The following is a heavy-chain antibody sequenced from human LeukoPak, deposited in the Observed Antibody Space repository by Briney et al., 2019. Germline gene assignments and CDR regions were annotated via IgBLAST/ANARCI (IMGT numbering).Heavy chain of an antibody. D-gene: IGHD2-2*03. V-gene: IGHV3-23*01. CDR1: GFTFSTYA. Sequence: GGSLRLSCAASGFTFSTYAMNWVRQAPGKGPEWVSGISSSGDSTYHADSVKGRFTISRDNSKNTLFLQMSSLRAEDTAVYYCAKRDGSVLADYWGQGTLVTVSS. CDR3: AKRDGSVLADY. CDR2: ISSSGDST. J-gene: IGHJ4*02.